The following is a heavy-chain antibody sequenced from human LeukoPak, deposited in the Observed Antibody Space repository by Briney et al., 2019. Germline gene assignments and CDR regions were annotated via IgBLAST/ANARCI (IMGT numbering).Heavy chain of an antibody. Sequence: SETLSLTCTVSGGSISSHYWSWIRQPPGKGLEWIGYIYYSGSTNYNPSLKSRVTISVDTSKNQFSLKLSSVTAADTAVYYCARQLYYYGMDVWGQGTTVTVSS. CDR1: GGSISSHY. V-gene: IGHV4-59*08. CDR3: ARQLYYYGMDV. J-gene: IGHJ6*02. CDR2: IYYSGST.